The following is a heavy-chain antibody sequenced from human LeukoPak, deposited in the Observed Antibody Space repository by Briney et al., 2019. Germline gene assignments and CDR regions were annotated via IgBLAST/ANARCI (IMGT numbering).Heavy chain of an antibody. CDR2: ISWNSGSI. CDR1: GFTFDDYA. CDR3: AKDNRLAPYYFDY. V-gene: IGHV3-9*01. Sequence: GGSLRLSCAASGFTFDDYAMHWVRHAPGKGLEWVSGISWNSGSIGYADSVEGRFTISRDNAKNSLYLQMNSLRAEDTALYYCAKDNRLAPYYFDYWGQGTLVTVSS. J-gene: IGHJ4*02. D-gene: IGHD3-9*01.